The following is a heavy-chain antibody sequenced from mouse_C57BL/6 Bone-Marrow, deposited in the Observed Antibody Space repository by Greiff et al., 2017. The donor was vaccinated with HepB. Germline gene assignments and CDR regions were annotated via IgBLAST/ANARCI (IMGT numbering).Heavy chain of an antibody. D-gene: IGHD1-1*01. Sequence: VKLMESGPGLVAPSQCLSITCTVSGFSLTSYAISWVRQPPGKGLEWLGVIWTGGGTNYNSALKSRLSISKDNSKSQVFLKMNSLRTDDTARYYCARKAYYYGPYSMDYWGQGTSVTVSS. J-gene: IGHJ4*01. CDR3: ARKAYYYGPYSMDY. CDR2: IWTGGGT. CDR1: GFSLTSYA. V-gene: IGHV2-9-1*01.